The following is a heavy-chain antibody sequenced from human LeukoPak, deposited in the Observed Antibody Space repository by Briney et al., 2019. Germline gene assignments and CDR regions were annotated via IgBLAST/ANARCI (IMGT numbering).Heavy chain of an antibody. CDR2: IYHSGRT. V-gene: IGHV4-38-2*02. CDR1: GYSITNNYY. D-gene: IGHD3-10*01. J-gene: IGHJ4*02. CDR3: ARGLWFGDENPPYFDY. Sequence: PSETLSLTCTVSGYSITNNYYWDWIRQPPGKGLEWIASIYHSGRTYYNPALKSRVTISVDTSKNQFSLKLSSVTAADTALYYCARGLWFGDENPPYFDYWGQGTPVTVSS.